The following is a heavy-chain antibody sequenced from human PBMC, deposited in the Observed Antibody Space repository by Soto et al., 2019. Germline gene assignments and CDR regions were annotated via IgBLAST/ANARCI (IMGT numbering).Heavy chain of an antibody. Sequence: PGGSLRLSCTVFDFTFSAHWMHWVRQAPGKGLVWVSRIDEDGSQRHYADSVKGRFPISRDNAKNTLFLEMNSLTDDDTAIYFCSRGTIAWPGVDYWGPGTLVTVSS. CDR1: DFTFSAHW. CDR3: SRGTIAWPGVDY. V-gene: IGHV3-74*01. CDR2: IDEDGSQR. J-gene: IGHJ4*02. D-gene: IGHD2-21*01.